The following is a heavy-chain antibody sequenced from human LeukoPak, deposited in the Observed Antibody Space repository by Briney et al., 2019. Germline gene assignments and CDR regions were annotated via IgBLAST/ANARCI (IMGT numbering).Heavy chain of an antibody. CDR3: AKPLGGSYLFDR. J-gene: IGHJ4*02. D-gene: IGHD1-26*01. CDR2: IEVGGAIT. V-gene: IGHV3-23*01. Sequence: SGGSLRLSCAASGFTFSSYAMTRVRRAPGKGLEWVSTIEVGGAITHYAASVKGRFTISRDTSKKILYLQMDSLRPEDTAVYYCAKPLGGSYLFDRWGQGTLVTVSS. CDR1: GFTFSSYA.